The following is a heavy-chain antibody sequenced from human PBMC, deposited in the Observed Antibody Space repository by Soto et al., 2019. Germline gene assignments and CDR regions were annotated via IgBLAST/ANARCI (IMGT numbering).Heavy chain of an antibody. D-gene: IGHD1-1*01. CDR3: ASWNALGRVWRDY. CDR1: GYTFTSYG. V-gene: IGHV1-18*01. CDR2: ISAYNGNT. Sequence: ASVKVSCKASGYTFTSYGISWVRQAPGQGLEWMGWISAYNGNTNYAQKLQGRATMTTDTSTNTAYMELSSLRSEDTAVYYCASWNALGRVWRDYWGQGTLVTVSS. J-gene: IGHJ4*02.